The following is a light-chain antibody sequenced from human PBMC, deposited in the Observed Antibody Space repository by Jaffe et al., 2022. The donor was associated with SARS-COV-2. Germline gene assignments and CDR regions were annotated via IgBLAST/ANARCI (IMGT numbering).Light chain of an antibody. CDR2: YDS. V-gene: IGLV3-21*04. CDR3: QVWDNSRDHPYV. J-gene: IGLJ1*01. CDR1: NIGSKS. Sequence: SYVLTQPPSVSVAPGKTARITCGGDNIGSKSVHWYQQKPGQAPVMVIYYDSDRPSGIPERFSGSNSGNTATLTISRVEAGDEADYYCQVWDNSRDHPYVFGPGTKVTVV.